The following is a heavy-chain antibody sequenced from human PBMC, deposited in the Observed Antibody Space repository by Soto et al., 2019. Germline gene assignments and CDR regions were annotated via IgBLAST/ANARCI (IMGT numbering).Heavy chain of an antibody. CDR2: ISGSGDST. Sequence: EVQLLESGGGLVQPGGSLRLSCAASGFTFSTYAMNWVRQAPGKGLEWVSGISGSGDSTYYADSVKGRFTVSRDNSKNTLYLQMNSLRAEDTAVFYCAKERSSGWSLDYRGQGTLVTVSS. CDR1: GFTFSTYA. V-gene: IGHV3-23*01. D-gene: IGHD6-19*01. CDR3: AKERSSGWSLDY. J-gene: IGHJ4*02.